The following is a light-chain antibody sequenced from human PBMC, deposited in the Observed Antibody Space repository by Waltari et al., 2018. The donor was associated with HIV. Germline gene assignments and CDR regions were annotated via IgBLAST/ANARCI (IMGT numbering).Light chain of an antibody. CDR3: SSYTTSSTWV. CDR1: SSDVGGYNY. J-gene: IGLJ3*02. V-gene: IGLV2-14*01. CDR2: DVS. Sequence: QSALTQPASVSGSPGQSITISCTGTSSDVGGYNYVSWYQQHPGKAPKLMIYDVSNRPSGVSYRFSGSKSGKTASLTISGLQAEDEADYYCSSYTTSSTWVFGGGTKLTVL.